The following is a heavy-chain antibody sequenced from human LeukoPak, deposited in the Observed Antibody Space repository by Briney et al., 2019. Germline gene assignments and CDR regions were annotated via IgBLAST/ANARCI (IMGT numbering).Heavy chain of an antibody. Sequence: PGGSLRLSCAASGFTFSSYSMNWVRQAPGKGLEWVSVIYSGGSTYYADSVKGRFTISRDNSKNTLYLQMNSLRAEDTAVYYCAARSPYYYGSGSPLRYYYYMDVWGKGTTVTISS. J-gene: IGHJ6*03. V-gene: IGHV3-53*01. D-gene: IGHD3-10*01. CDR3: AARSPYYYGSGSPLRYYYYMDV. CDR1: GFTFSSYS. CDR2: IYSGGST.